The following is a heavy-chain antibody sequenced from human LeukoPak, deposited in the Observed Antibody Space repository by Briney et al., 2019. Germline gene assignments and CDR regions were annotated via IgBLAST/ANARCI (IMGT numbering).Heavy chain of an antibody. Sequence: GGSLRLSCAASGFTVSNNFLTWGRQAPGKGPEWVSVIYSGGTTYYADSVKGRFTISRDTSRNTLYLQMNSLRAEDTAVYYCAKTGGPWDWGQGTLVIVSS. CDR2: IYSGGTT. V-gene: IGHV3-53*01. CDR3: AKTGGPWD. D-gene: IGHD3-10*01. J-gene: IGHJ4*02. CDR1: GFTVSNNF.